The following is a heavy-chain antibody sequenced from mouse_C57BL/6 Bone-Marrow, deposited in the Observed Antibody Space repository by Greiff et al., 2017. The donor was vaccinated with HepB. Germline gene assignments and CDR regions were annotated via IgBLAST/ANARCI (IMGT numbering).Heavy chain of an antibody. V-gene: IGHV1-82*01. CDR1: GYAFSSSW. CDR2: IYPGDGDT. J-gene: IGHJ3*01. CDR3: ARETHYYGSMFAY. Sequence: QVQLKQSGPELVKPGASVKISCKASGYAFSSSWMNWVKQRPGKGLEWIGRIYPGDGDTNYNGKLKGKATLTADKSSSTAYMQLSSLTSEDSAVYFCARETHYYGSMFAYWGQGTLVTVSA. D-gene: IGHD1-1*01.